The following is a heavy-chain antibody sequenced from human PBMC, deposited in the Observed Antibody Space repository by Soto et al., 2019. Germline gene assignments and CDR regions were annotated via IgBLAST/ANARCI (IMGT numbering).Heavy chain of an antibody. CDR2: IYDSGST. CDR1: GGSINNYY. J-gene: IGHJ5*02. Sequence: QVQLQESGPGLVKPSETLSLTCTVSGGSINNYYWSWIRQPPGKGLEWIWYIYDSGSTNYNPSLKXRXTXXVDTSKNQFSLNLSSVTAADTAVYYCAREHGFSYGLNYFDPWGQGTLVTVSS. D-gene: IGHD5-18*01. V-gene: IGHV4-59*01. CDR3: AREHGFSYGLNYFDP.